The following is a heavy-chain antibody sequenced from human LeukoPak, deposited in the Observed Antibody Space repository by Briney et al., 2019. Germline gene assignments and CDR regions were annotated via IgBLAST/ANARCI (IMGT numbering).Heavy chain of an antibody. D-gene: IGHD2-15*01. CDR2: FDPEDGET. CDR3: AREGSTPGAANYYYMDV. Sequence: ASVKVSCKVSGYTLTELSMHWVRQAPGKGLEWMGGFDPEDGETIYAQKFQGRVTMTRDMSTSTVYMELSSLRSEDTAVYYCAREGSTPGAANYYYMDVWGKGTTVTVSS. V-gene: IGHV1-24*01. CDR1: GYTLTELS. J-gene: IGHJ6*03.